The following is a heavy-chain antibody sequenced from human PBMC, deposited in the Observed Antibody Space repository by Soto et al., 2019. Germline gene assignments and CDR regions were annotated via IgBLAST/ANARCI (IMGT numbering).Heavy chain of an antibody. CDR1: GGSISSYY. J-gene: IGHJ4*02. Sequence: PSETLSLTCTVSGGSISSYYWSWIRQPPGKGLEWIGYIYYSGSTNSNPSLKSRVTISVDTSKNQFSLKLSSVTAADTAVYYCAREARQLWLRYFDQWGQGTLVTVSS. V-gene: IGHV4-59*01. D-gene: IGHD5-18*01. CDR2: IYYSGST. CDR3: AREARQLWLRYFDQ.